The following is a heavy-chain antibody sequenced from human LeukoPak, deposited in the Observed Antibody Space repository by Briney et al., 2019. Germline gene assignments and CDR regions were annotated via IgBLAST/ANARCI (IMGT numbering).Heavy chain of an antibody. CDR3: ARGPHDYVWGSYRYTHFDY. V-gene: IGHV3-30*03. D-gene: IGHD3-16*02. CDR2: ISYDGSNK. J-gene: IGHJ4*02. Sequence: GGSLRLSCAASGFTFSSYGMHWVRQAPGKGLEWVAVISYDGSNKYYADSVKGRFTISRDNSKNTLYLQMNSLRAEDTAVYYCARGPHDYVWGSYRYTHFDYWGQGTLVTVSS. CDR1: GFTFSSYG.